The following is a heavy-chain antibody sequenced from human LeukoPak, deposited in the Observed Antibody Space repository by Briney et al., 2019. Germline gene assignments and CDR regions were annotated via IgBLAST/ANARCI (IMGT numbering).Heavy chain of an antibody. CDR1: GFTFSSYG. CDR3: SAPRGSGYSYIY. V-gene: IGHV3-23*01. J-gene: IGHJ4*02. Sequence: PGGSLRLSCAASGFTFSSYGMSWVRQAPGKGLEWVSAISGSGGSTYYADSVKGRFTISRDNAKNSLYLQMNSLRAEDTAVYYCSAPRGSGYSYIYWGQGTLVTVSS. CDR2: ISGSGGST. D-gene: IGHD3-22*01.